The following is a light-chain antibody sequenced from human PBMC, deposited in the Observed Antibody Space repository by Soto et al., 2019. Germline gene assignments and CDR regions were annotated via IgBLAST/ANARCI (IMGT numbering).Light chain of an antibody. CDR2: EVT. V-gene: IGLV2-8*01. J-gene: IGLJ1*01. Sequence: QSALAQPPSASGSPGQSVTISCTGTSGDVGGYNYVSWYQQHPGKAPKLMIYEVTKRPSGVPDRFSASKSGNTASLTVSGLQAEDEADYYCSSYGGNNIYVFGSGTKVTVL. CDR1: SGDVGGYNY. CDR3: SSYGGNNIYV.